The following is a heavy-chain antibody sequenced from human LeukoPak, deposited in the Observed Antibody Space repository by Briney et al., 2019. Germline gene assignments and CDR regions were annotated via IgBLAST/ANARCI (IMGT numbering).Heavy chain of an antibody. V-gene: IGHV3-23*01. CDR3: AKDRWSGFGYCSSTSCPLGWFDP. CDR2: ISGSGGST. D-gene: IGHD2-2*01. J-gene: IGHJ5*02. Sequence: TGGSLRLSCAASGFTFSSYAMSWVRQAPGKGLEWVSAISGSGGSTYYADSAKGRFTISRDNSKNTLYLQMNSLRAEDTAVYYCAKDRWSGFGYCSSTSCPLGWFDPWGQGTLVTVSS. CDR1: GFTFSSYA.